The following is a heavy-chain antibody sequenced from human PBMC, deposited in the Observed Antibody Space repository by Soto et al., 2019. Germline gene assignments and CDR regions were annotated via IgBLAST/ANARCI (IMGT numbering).Heavy chain of an antibody. V-gene: IGHV3-49*05. CDR2: IRSKTHDKTT. CDR3: SRDRATVTNWRYYFDY. J-gene: IGHJ4*02. Sequence: EVQLVESGGGLVKPGRSLTLSCTASGFTFGDYAMSWFRQAPGKGLEWVGLIRSKTHDKTTEYAASVKGRFAISRDDSKSIAYLQMNSLKTEDTAVYYCSRDRATVTNWRYYFDYWGQGTLVTVSS. CDR1: GFTFGDYA. D-gene: IGHD4-17*01.